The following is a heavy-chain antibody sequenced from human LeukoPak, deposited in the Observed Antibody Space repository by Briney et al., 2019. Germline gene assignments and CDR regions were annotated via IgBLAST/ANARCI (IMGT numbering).Heavy chain of an antibody. CDR2: ISSTSSLI. Sequence: KPGGSLRLSCAASGFTFSSFNMNWVRQAPGKGLEWVSSISSTSSLIWYADSLKGRFTISRDNAKNSLYLQMHTLRAEDTAVYYCARYNSGWNDYWGQGTLVTVSS. CDR1: GFTFSSFN. J-gene: IGHJ4*02. D-gene: IGHD6-19*01. V-gene: IGHV3-21*01. CDR3: ARYNSGWNDY.